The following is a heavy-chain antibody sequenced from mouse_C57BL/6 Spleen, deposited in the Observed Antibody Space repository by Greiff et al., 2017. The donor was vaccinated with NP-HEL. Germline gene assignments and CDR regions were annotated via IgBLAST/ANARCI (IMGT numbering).Heavy chain of an antibody. CDR1: GYTFTSYW. Sequence: QVQLQQPGAELVMPGASVKLSCKASGYTFTSYWMHWVKQRPGQGLEWIGEIDPSDSYTNYIQKFKGKSTLTVDKSSSTAYMQLSSLTSEDSAVYYCARNYGSSYDFDYWGQGTTLTVSS. V-gene: IGHV1-69*01. J-gene: IGHJ2*01. D-gene: IGHD1-1*01. CDR3: ARNYGSSYDFDY. CDR2: IDPSDSYT.